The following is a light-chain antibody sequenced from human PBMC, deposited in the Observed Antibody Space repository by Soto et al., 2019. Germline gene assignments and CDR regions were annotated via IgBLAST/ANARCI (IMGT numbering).Light chain of an antibody. CDR2: AAS. Sequence: DIQMPQSPSSLSASVGARVTITCRASQSISSYLNWYQQKPGKAPKLLIYAASSLQSGVPSRFSGSGSGTDFTLTISSLQPEEFATYYCQQSYSTPRTVGQGTKVDIK. J-gene: IGKJ1*01. CDR3: QQSYSTPRT. V-gene: IGKV1-39*01. CDR1: QSISSY.